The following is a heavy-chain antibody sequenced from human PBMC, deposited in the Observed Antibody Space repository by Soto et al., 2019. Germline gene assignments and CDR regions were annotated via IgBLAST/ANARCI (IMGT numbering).Heavy chain of an antibody. CDR1: GYTFISHG. J-gene: IGHJ6*02. D-gene: IGHD2-15*01. CDR2: LSGKNGNT. CDR3: ARVSASIVVVPDYGMDV. V-gene: IGHV1-18*04. Sequence: QVQLVQSGVEVKKPGASVKVSCKASGYTFISHGISWVRQAPGQGLEWMGWLSGKNGNTNYAKKLKGRVTLTTDTSTSTAYMELRSLRSDDTAVYYCARVSASIVVVPDYGMDVWGQGTTVTV.